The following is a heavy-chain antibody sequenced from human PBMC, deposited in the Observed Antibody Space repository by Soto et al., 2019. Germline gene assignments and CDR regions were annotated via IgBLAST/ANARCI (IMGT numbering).Heavy chain of an antibody. J-gene: IGHJ4*02. V-gene: IGHV4-59*01. CDR1: GGSINSYY. CDR3: ARRYGGNFYY. D-gene: IGHD1-26*01. CDR2: IYYSGST. Sequence: SETLSLTCTVSGGSINSYYWSWIRQPPGKGLEWIGYIYYSGSTNYNPSLKSRVTISVDTSKNQFSLKLRSVTGADTAVYYCARRYGGNFYYWGQGTLVTVS.